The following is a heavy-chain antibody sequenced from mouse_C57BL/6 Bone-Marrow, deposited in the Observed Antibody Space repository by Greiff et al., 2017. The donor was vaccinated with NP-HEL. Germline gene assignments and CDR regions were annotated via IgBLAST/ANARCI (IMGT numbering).Heavy chain of an antibody. CDR3: ARGDYYGSWYFDV. Sequence: VQLPASGAELARPGASVQLSCQASGYTFTRYGISWVKQRTGKGLEWIGEIYPRSGNTYFNEKFKGKATLTADKSSSTAYMELRSLTSEDSAVYFCARGDYYGSWYFDVWGTGTTVTVSS. CDR1: GYTFTRYG. D-gene: IGHD1-1*01. V-gene: IGHV1-81*01. CDR2: IYPRSGNT. J-gene: IGHJ1*03.